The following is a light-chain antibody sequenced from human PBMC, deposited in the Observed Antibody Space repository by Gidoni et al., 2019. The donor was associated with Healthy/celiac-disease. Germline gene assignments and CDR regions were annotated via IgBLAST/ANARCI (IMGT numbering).Light chain of an antibody. Sequence: DIQMTQSPSSLSASVGDRVTITCRASQSISSYLNWYQQKPGKAPKLLIYAASSLQSGVPSRFSGSGTETDFTITSSSLQPDDFATYYYQRSYSTPWTFGQGTKVEIK. CDR3: QRSYSTPWT. CDR2: AAS. J-gene: IGKJ1*01. CDR1: QSISSY. V-gene: IGKV1-39*01.